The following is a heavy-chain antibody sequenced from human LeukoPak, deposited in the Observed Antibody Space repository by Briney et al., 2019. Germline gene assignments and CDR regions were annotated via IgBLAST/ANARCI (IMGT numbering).Heavy chain of an antibody. Sequence: GGSLRLSCAASGFTFSSHWMTWVRQAPGKGLEWVANINQDGSERYYVDSVKGRFTISRDNAKNSLYLQTNSLRAEDTAVYYCARDSEYSSSFAFDIWGQGTMVTVSS. J-gene: IGHJ3*02. D-gene: IGHD6-13*01. V-gene: IGHV3-7*01. CDR2: INQDGSER. CDR3: ARDSEYSSSFAFDI. CDR1: GFTFSSHW.